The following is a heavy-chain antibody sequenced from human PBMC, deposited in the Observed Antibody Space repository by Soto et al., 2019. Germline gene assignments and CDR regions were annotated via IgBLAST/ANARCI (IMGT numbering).Heavy chain of an antibody. J-gene: IGHJ3*02. CDR3: AKGYSSVDGAFDI. V-gene: IGHV3-23*01. Sequence: EVLLLESGGGLVQPGGSLRLSCAASGFTFSSSGMSWVRQAPGKGLEWVSGISGSGVSTYYADSVKGRFTISRDNSKNTLYLQMDSLRVEDTALYYCAKGYSSVDGAFDIWGQGTMVTVSS. D-gene: IGHD4-4*01. CDR1: GFTFSSSG. CDR2: ISGSGVST.